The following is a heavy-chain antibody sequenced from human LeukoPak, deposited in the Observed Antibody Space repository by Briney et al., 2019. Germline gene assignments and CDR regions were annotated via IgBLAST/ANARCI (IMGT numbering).Heavy chain of an antibody. CDR1: GYTFTSYD. CDR3: ARERGSYFSYYYGMDV. Sequence: ASVKVSCKASGYTFTSYDINWVRQATGQGLEWMGLMNPNSGNTGYAQKFQGRVTMTRNTSISTAYMELSSLRSEDTAVYYCARERGSYFSYYYGMDVWGQGTTVTVSS. V-gene: IGHV1-8*01. CDR2: MNPNSGNT. D-gene: IGHD1-26*01. J-gene: IGHJ6*02.